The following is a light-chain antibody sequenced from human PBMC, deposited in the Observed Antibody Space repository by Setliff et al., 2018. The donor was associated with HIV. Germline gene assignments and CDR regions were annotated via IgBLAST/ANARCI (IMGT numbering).Light chain of an antibody. J-gene: IGLJ1*01. CDR3: SSYTTTITPYV. CDR1: SSDIGDYNF. CDR2: DVS. V-gene: IGLV2-14*01. Sequence: AQTQSASVSGSPGKSITISCTGTSSDIGDYNFVSWYQQHPGKAPKLMIYDVSKRPSGVSNRFSGSKSGSTASLTISGLQAEVEGDYYCSSYTTTITPYVFGTGTKVTVL.